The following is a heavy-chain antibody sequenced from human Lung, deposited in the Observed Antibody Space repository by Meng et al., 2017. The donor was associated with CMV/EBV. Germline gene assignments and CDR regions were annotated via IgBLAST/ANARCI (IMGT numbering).Heavy chain of an antibody. V-gene: IGHV1-69*06. CDR2: IISIFNRA. J-gene: IGHJ6*02. CDR1: GGTFSSNS. D-gene: IGHD1-26*01. Sequence: GGSLRLXCKSSGGTFSSNSISWVRQAPGQGLEWMGDIISIFNRANYAPRFQGRVTISAAKSLNTVYMELTSLTSEDTAVYYCARDGVSSGSDYGTYRYYGMDVWGQGXAVTVSS. CDR3: ARDGVSSGSDYGTYRYYGMDV.